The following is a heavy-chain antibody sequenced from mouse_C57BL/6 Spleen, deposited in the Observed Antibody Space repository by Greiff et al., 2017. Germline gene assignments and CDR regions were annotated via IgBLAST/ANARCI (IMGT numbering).Heavy chain of an antibody. Sequence: DVHLVESGEGLVKPGGSLKLSCAASGFTFSSYAMSWVRQTPEKRLEWVAYISSGGDYIYYADTVKGRFTISRDNARNTLYLQMSSLKSEDTAMYYCTRAPLDSSGYYAMDYWGQGTSVTVSS. J-gene: IGHJ4*01. D-gene: IGHD3-2*02. CDR2: ISSGGDYI. V-gene: IGHV5-9-1*02. CDR3: TRAPLDSSGYYAMDY. CDR1: GFTFSSYA.